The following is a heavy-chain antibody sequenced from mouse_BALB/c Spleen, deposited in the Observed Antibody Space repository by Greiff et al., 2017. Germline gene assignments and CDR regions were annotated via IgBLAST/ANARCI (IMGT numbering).Heavy chain of an antibody. D-gene: IGHD2-2*01. CDR1: GFTFSSYG. V-gene: IGHV5-6*01. CDR3: ARQYGSTEAWFAY. Sequence: EVMLVESGGDLVKPGGSLKLSCAASGFTFSSYGMSWVRQTPDKRLEWVATISSGGSYTYYPDSVKGRFTISRDNAKNTLYLQMSSLKSEDTAMYYCARQYGSTEAWFAYWGQGTLVTVSA. CDR2: ISSGGSYT. J-gene: IGHJ3*01.